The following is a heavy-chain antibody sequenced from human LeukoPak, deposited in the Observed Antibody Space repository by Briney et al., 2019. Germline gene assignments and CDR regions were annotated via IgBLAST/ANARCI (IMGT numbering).Heavy chain of an antibody. CDR3: ARSGHCSSTSCYTYYFDY. CDR2: IYYSGST. CDR1: GGSISSYY. V-gene: IGHV4-59*01. J-gene: IGHJ4*02. D-gene: IGHD2-2*02. Sequence: SETLSFTCTVSGGSISSYYWSWIRQPPGKGLEWIGYIYYSGSTNYNPSLKSRVTISVDTSKNQFSLKLSSVTAADTAVYYCARSGHCSSTSCYTYYFDYWGQGTLVTVSS.